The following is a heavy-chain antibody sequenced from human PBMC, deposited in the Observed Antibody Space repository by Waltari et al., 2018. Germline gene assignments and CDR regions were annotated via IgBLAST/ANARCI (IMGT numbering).Heavy chain of an antibody. D-gene: IGHD3-3*01. Sequence: EVQLVESGGGLVQPGKSLRLSCVASGFMFEDSAMHWVRQGPGKGLEWLTGISWKSNKRVYADSVKGRFTISRDNAENSLYLLMNNLRAEDTALYYCVRDAFGNTIGGVFDYWGQGTLLTVSS. CDR1: GFMFEDSA. V-gene: IGHV3-9*01. J-gene: IGHJ4*02. CDR2: ISWKSNKR. CDR3: VRDAFGNTIGGVFDY.